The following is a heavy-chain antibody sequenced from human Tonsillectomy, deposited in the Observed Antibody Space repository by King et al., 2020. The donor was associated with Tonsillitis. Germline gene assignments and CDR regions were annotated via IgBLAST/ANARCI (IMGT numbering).Heavy chain of an antibody. CDR1: GFTFSNAW. V-gene: IGHV3-15*01. CDR3: TAFDYASFTY. CDR2: IKRKAHGGTT. D-gene: IGHD4-17*01. Sequence: VQLVESGGGLVKPGGSLRLSCGASGFTFSNAWMSWVRQAPGKGLEWVGRIKRKAHGGTTDYAAPVKGRFTISRDDSNNTLYLHMNSLKTEDTAVYYCTAFDYASFTYWGQGTLVTVSS. J-gene: IGHJ4*02.